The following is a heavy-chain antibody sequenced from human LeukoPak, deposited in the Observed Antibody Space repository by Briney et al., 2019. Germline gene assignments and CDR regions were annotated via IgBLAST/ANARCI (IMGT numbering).Heavy chain of an antibody. CDR3: ARAPTYYDILPGDYYYYYYMDV. V-gene: IGHV3-53*01. CDR2: IYSGGST. Sequence: QPGGSVRLSCAASGFTVSSNYMSWVRQAPGKGLEWGSVIYSGGSTYYADSVKGRFTISRDNSKNTLYLQMNRLRAEDTAVYYCARAPTYYDILPGDYYYYYYMDVWGKGTTVTVSS. CDR1: GFTVSSNY. D-gene: IGHD3-9*01. J-gene: IGHJ6*03.